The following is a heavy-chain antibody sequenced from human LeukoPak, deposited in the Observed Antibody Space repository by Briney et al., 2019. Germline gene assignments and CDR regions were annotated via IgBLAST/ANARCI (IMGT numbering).Heavy chain of an antibody. V-gene: IGHV1-2*02. CDR2: INPNSGGT. CDR1: GYTFTGYY. Sequence: ASVKVSCKASGYTFTGYYMHWVRQAPGQGLEWMGWINPNSGGTNYAQKFQGRVTMTRDTSISTAYMELSRLRSDDTAVYYCARAYYYGSGSSLVYWFDPWGQGTLVTVSS. D-gene: IGHD3-10*01. J-gene: IGHJ5*02. CDR3: ARAYYYGSGSSLVYWFDP.